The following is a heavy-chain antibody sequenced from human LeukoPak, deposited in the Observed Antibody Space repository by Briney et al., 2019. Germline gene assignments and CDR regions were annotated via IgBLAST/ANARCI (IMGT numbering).Heavy chain of an antibody. V-gene: IGHV3-15*01. Sequence: GGSLRLSCAASGFTFSSYGMNWVRQAPGKGLEWVGRIKSKTDGGTTDYAAPVKGRFTISRDDSKNTLYLQMNSLKTEDTAVYYCTTDRLYDSSEGMDVWGQGTTVTVSS. D-gene: IGHD3-22*01. CDR3: TTDRLYDSSEGMDV. J-gene: IGHJ6*02. CDR1: GFTFSSYG. CDR2: IKSKTDGGTT.